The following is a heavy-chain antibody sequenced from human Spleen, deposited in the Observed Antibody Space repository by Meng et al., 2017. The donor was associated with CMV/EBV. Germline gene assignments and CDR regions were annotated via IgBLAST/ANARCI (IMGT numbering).Heavy chain of an antibody. CDR2: INPNSGGT. CDR1: GYTFAGHY. D-gene: IGHD3-10*01. Sequence: ASVKVSCKTSGYTFAGHYMHWVRQAPGQGLEWMGWINPNSGGTNYAQKFQGRVTMTRDTSISTAYMELSRLRSDDTAVYYCARRGGMVRGVYYFDYWGQGTLVTVSS. V-gene: IGHV1-2*02. CDR3: ARRGGMVRGVYYFDY. J-gene: IGHJ4*02.